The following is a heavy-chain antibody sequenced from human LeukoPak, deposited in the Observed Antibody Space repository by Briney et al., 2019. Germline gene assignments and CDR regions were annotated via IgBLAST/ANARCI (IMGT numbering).Heavy chain of an antibody. CDR1: GGSIGSSSYY. V-gene: IGHV4-39*01. CDR2: IYYSGST. D-gene: IGHD3-3*01. J-gene: IGHJ4*02. Sequence: PSETLSLTCTVSGGSIGSSSYYWGWIRQPPGKGLEWIGSIYYSGSTYYNPSLKSRVTISVDTSKNQFSLKLSSVTAADTAVYYCASYFNDFWSGYRDYWGQGTLVTVSS. CDR3: ASYFNDFWSGYRDY.